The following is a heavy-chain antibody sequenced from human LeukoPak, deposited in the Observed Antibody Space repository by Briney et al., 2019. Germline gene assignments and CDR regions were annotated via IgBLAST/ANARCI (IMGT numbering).Heavy chain of an antibody. Sequence: GGSLRLSCVVSGFTFINYGMSWVRQAPGKGLEWVSTIRASGDRTYYAESVKGRFTMSGDKSKNTLYLQMSNLRAEDTAVYHCAVLAVPAVGYWGQGTLVIISS. CDR2: IRASGDRT. CDR1: GFTFINYG. CDR3: AVLAVPAVGY. V-gene: IGHV3-23*01. J-gene: IGHJ4*02. D-gene: IGHD2-15*01.